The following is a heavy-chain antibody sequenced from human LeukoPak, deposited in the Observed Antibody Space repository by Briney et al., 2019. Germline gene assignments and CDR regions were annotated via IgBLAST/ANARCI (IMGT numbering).Heavy chain of an antibody. V-gene: IGHV3-30-3*01. Sequence: PGRSLRLSCAASGFTFSSYAMHWVRQAPGKGLEWVAVISYDGSNKYYADSVKGRFTLSRDNSKNTLYLKMNSLRAEDTAVYYCARDRGTLAYSSSWVFDYWGQGTLVTVSS. CDR1: GFTFSSYA. CDR2: ISYDGSNK. D-gene: IGHD6-13*01. CDR3: ARDRGTLAYSSSWVFDY. J-gene: IGHJ4*02.